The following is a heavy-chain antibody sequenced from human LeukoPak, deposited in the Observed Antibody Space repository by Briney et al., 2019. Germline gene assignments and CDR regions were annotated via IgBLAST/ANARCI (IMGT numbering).Heavy chain of an antibody. CDR2: IKQDGSEK. CDR3: ARAALTYYYDSSGYGYWYFDL. V-gene: IGHV3-7*01. J-gene: IGHJ2*01. D-gene: IGHD3-22*01. CDR1: GFTFSTYW. Sequence: GGSLRLSCAASGFTFSTYWMSWVRQAPGKGLEWVANIKQDGSEKYYVDSVKGRFTISRDNAKNSLYLQMNSLRAEDTAVYYCARAALTYYYDSSGYGYWYFDLWGRGTLVTVSS.